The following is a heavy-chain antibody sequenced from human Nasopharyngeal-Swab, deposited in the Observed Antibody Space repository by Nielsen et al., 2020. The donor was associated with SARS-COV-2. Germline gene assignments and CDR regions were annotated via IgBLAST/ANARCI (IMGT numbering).Heavy chain of an antibody. CDR1: GFTCSSYW. J-gene: IGHJ3*02. D-gene: IGHD4-17*01. Sequence: GESLKISCAAAGFTCSSYWMSWVRQGPGKGLEWVANIKQDGREKYYVDSVKGRFTSSRDIAKNSQYLQMNSLRAEDTAVYYCSRDEYYGDYFDAFDIWGQGTMVTVSS. CDR2: IKQDGREK. V-gene: IGHV3-7*01. CDR3: SRDEYYGDYFDAFDI.